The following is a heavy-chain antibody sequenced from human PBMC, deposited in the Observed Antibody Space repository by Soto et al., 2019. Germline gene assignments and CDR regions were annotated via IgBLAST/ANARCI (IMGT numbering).Heavy chain of an antibody. CDR1: GFTFSNAW. CDR3: TTREQLVSPPYYYYYYMDV. J-gene: IGHJ6*03. Sequence: GGSLRLSCAASGFTFSNAWMSWVRQAPGKGLEWVGRIKSKTDGGTTDYAAPVKGRFTISRDDSKNTLYLQMNSLKTEDTAVYYCTTREQLVSPPYYYYYYMDVWGKGTTVTVSS. V-gene: IGHV3-15*01. CDR2: IKSKTDGGTT. D-gene: IGHD6-6*01.